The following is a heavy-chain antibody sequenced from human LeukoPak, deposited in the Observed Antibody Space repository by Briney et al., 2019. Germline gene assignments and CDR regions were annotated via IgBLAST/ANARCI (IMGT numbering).Heavy chain of an antibody. CDR3: TRDLNSGGSW. Sequence: PPGGSLKLSCAASGFTVSSSYMSWVRQTPGKGLEWVSVIHSGGNTYYADSVKGRFTISRDNSKNILNLQMNRLRAEDTAVYYCTRDLNSGGSWWGQGTLVTVSS. CDR1: GFTVSSSY. D-gene: IGHD2-15*01. CDR2: IHSGGNT. J-gene: IGHJ4*02. V-gene: IGHV3-53*01.